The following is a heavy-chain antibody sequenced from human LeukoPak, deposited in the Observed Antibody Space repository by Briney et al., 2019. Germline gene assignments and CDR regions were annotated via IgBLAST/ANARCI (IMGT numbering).Heavy chain of an antibody. CDR1: GFTFSSHW. CDR3: ARGGGGNAYYYYYYGMDV. J-gene: IGHJ6*02. D-gene: IGHD4-23*01. Sequence: PGGSLRPSCAASGFTFSSHWMHWVRQAPGKGLVWVSRINGDGSSTSYADSVKGRFTISRDNAKNTLYLQMNSLRAEDTAVYYCARGGGGNAYYYYYYGMDVWGQGTTVTVSS. CDR2: INGDGSST. V-gene: IGHV3-74*01.